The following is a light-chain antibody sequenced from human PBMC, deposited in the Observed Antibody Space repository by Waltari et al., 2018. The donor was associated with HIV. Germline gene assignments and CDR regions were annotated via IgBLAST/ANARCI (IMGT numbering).Light chain of an antibody. V-gene: IGKV4-1*01. J-gene: IGKJ4*01. CDR3: QQYYATPLT. CDR1: HSVLYSPHSENY. CDR2: WAS. Sequence: DIVMTQSPDSLAVSLGERATINCKSRHSVLYSPHSENYLAWYQQKPGHPPHLLISWASAREPGVPDRFSGSGSETDFSLTISSLQAEDVAVYYCQQYYATPLTFGGGTKVEIK.